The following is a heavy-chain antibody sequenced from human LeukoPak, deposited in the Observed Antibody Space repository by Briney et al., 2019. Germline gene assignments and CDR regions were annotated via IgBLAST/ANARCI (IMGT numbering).Heavy chain of an antibody. Sequence: GGSLRLSCAASGFTFSSYAMSWVRQAPGKGLEWVPAISGSGGSTYYADSVKGRFTISRDNSKNTLYLQMNSLRAEDTAVYYCAKDSSGWYGPYYYGMDVWGKGTTVTVSS. CDR1: GFTFSSYA. V-gene: IGHV3-23*01. CDR3: AKDSSGWYGPYYYGMDV. D-gene: IGHD6-19*01. J-gene: IGHJ6*04. CDR2: ISGSGGST.